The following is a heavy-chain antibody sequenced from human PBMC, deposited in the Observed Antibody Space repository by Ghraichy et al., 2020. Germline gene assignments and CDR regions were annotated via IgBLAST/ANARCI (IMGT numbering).Heavy chain of an antibody. J-gene: IGHJ4*02. D-gene: IGHD2-8*02. Sequence: GGSRRLSCAASGFTFSTYSMSWVRQAPGRGLEWASYITSSSDIIYYAASVRGRFTISRDNAKNSLYLQMNSLRDEDTAVYYCARERGYCTGGVCYPFDYWGQGTLVTVSS. CDR1: GFTFSTYS. V-gene: IGHV3-48*02. CDR3: ARERGYCTGGVCYPFDY. CDR2: ITSSSDII.